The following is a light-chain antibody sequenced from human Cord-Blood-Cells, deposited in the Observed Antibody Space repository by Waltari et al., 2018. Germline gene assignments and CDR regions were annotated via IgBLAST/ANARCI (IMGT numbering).Light chain of an antibody. CDR2: GAS. CDR3: QQYGSSPT. V-gene: IGKV3-20*01. J-gene: IGKJ1*01. CDR1: QRVSSSY. Sequence: EIVLTQSPGTLSLSPGERATPSCRASQRVSSSYLAWYQQKPGQAPRLLIYGASSRATGIPDRFSGSGSGTDFTLTISRLEPEDFAVYYCQQYGSSPTFGQGTKVE.